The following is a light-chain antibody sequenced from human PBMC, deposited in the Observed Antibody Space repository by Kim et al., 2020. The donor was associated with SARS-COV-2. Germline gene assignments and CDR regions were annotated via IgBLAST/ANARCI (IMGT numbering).Light chain of an antibody. V-gene: IGLV1-51*01. CDR2: DNN. CDR1: SSNIGNNY. CDR3: GTWDSSLSAGV. J-gene: IGLJ3*02. Sequence: QSVLTQPPSGSAAPGQKVTISCSGSSSNIGNNYVSWYQQLPGTAPKLLIYDNNKRPSGIPDRFSGSKSGTSATLGITGLQTGDEADYYCGTWDSSLSAGVFGEGTRLTVL.